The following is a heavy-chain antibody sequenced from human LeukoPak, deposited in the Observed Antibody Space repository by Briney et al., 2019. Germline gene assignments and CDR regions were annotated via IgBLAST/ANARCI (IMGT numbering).Heavy chain of an antibody. CDR2: ISGSGGST. CDR1: GFTFSSYA. CDR3: AKDYEVVVVPAAVNFDY. J-gene: IGHJ4*02. Sequence: GESLRLSCAASGFTFSSYAMSWVRQAPGKGLEWVSAISGSGGSTYYADSVKGRFTISRDNSKNTLYLRMNSLRAEDTAVYYCAKDYEVVVVPAAVNFDYWGQGTLVTVSS. V-gene: IGHV3-23*01. D-gene: IGHD2-2*01.